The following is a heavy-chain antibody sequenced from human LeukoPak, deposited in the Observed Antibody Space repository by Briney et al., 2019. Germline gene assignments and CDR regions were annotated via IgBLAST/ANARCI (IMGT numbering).Heavy chain of an antibody. CDR1: GYPFSQHG. CDR2: IWPDGNKK. J-gene: IGHJ2*01. D-gene: IGHD2-2*01. Sequence: GGSLRLSCVASGYPFSQHGIHWVRQAPGRGLEWVSVIWPDGNKKEYADSVRGRFIVSKDNSENTLSLQMNSLRAEDTAVYYCVVVLVPAAVWQFDVWGRGTLVTVSS. V-gene: IGHV3-33*01. CDR3: VVVLVPAAVWQFDV.